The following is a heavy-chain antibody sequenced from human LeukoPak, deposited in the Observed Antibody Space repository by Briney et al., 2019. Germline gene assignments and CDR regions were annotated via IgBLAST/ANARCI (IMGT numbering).Heavy chain of an antibody. CDR2: INAGNGNT. V-gene: IGHV1-3*01. J-gene: IGHJ3*02. CDR1: GFTFTAYA. CDR3: AKEGLLLERAFDI. D-gene: IGHD1-26*01. Sequence: ASVKVSCKASGFTFTAYAIHWVRQAPGQRLEWMGWINAGNGNTKYSQKFQGRVTITRDTSASTAYMELSSLRSEDTAVYYCAKEGLLLERAFDIWAKGQWSPSPQ.